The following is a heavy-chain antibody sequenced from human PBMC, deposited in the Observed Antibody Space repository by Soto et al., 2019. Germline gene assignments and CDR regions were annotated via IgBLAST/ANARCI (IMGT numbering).Heavy chain of an antibody. D-gene: IGHD3-10*01. J-gene: IGHJ4*02. V-gene: IGHV4-34*01. CDR2: INHSGST. CDR1: GGSFSHYQ. CDR3: ASKDMATMSGNS. Sequence: QVQLQQWGAGLLKPSETLSLTCAVYGGSFSHYQWSWIRQPPGKGLEWIGEINHSGSTNYNPSLKSRVTISAQTSKKQFSLKLDSVTAADTAVYYCASKDMATMSGNSWGQGTLVTVSS.